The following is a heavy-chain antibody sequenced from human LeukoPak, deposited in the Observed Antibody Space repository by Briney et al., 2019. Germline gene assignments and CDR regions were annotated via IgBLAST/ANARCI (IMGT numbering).Heavy chain of an antibody. J-gene: IGHJ6*02. CDR1: GYTFTAYY. Sequence: ASVKVSCKASGYTFTAYYMHWVRQAPGQGLEWMGWINPNSGGTNYAQKLQGRVTMTTDTSTSTAYMELRSLRSDDTAVYYCAREGGYCSGGSCYSVLRYYGMDVWGQGTTVTVSS. CDR3: AREGGYCSGGSCYSVLRYYGMDV. CDR2: INPNSGGT. D-gene: IGHD2-15*01. V-gene: IGHV1-2*02.